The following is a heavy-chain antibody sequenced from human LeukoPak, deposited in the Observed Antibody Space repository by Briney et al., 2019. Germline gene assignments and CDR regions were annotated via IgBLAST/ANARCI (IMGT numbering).Heavy chain of an antibody. CDR1: GFTFSSYG. J-gene: IGHJ5*01. Sequence: GGSLRLSCAASGFTFSSYGMHWVRQAPGKGLEWVAFIRYDGSNKYYADSVKGRFTISRDNAKNSLDLQVSGLRPEDTALYYCVKDKHRDGYTYGVYDSWGQGTLITVSS. CDR2: IRYDGSNK. V-gene: IGHV3-30*02. D-gene: IGHD5-12*01. CDR3: VKDKHRDGYTYGVYDS.